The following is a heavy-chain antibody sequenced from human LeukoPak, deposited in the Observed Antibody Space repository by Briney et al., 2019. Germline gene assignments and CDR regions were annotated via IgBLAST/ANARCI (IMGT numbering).Heavy chain of an antibody. J-gene: IGHJ4*02. CDR2: ISSSGSTI. V-gene: IGHV3-11*04. CDR1: GFTFSDYY. D-gene: IGHD1-26*01. CDR3: AREGLRVAGATDY. Sequence: KPGGSLRLSCAASGFTFSDYYMSWIRQAPGKGLEWVSYISSSGSTIYYADAVKGRFTISRDNAKNSLYLQMNSLRVEDTAVYYCAREGLRVAGATDYWGQGTLVTVSS.